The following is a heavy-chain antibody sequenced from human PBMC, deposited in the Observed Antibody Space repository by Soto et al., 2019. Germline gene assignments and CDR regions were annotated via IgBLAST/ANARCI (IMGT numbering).Heavy chain of an antibody. CDR2: ISGNGGGT. V-gene: IGHV3-23*01. CDR1: GFTFSSYA. Sequence: EVQLLESGGGLASPGGSLRLSCAASGFTFSSYAMRWVRQAPGKGLEWVSSISGNGGGTYNADSVKGRFTISRDNSKNMLFLKMNSLRAEDTAVYYCAKDGRAVRMVTRADSGGLGPLVTFSS. D-gene: IGHD2-21*02. J-gene: IGHJ4*02. CDR3: AKDGRAVRMVTRADS.